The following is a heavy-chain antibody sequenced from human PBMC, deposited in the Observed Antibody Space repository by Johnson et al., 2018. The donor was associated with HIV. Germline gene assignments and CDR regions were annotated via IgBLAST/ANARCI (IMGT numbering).Heavy chain of an antibody. CDR2: IYSGGST. V-gene: IGHV3-66*01. Sequence: MLLVESGGGVVQPGGSLRLSCAASGFTVSSNYMSWVSQAPGKGLEWVSVIYSGGSTYYAYSVKGRFTISRDNSKNTLYLQMNSLRAEDTAVYYCARDPRGEAMALDAFDIWGQGTMVTVSS. CDR1: GFTVSSNY. CDR3: ARDPRGEAMALDAFDI. D-gene: IGHD5-18*01. J-gene: IGHJ3*02.